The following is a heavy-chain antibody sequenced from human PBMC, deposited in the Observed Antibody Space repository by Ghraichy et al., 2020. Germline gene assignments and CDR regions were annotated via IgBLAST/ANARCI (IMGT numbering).Heavy chain of an antibody. V-gene: IGHV4-30-4*01. CDR1: GGSISSGDYY. CDR2: IYYSGST. J-gene: IGHJ4*02. D-gene: IGHD3-3*01. Sequence: SETLSLTCTVSGGSISSGDYYWSWIRQPPGKGLEWIGYIYYSGSTYYNPSLKSRVTISVDTSKNHFSLKLNSVTAADTAVYYCARGGTYYDFWSGYSPPDYWGQGTLVTVSS. CDR3: ARGGTYYDFWSGYSPPDY.